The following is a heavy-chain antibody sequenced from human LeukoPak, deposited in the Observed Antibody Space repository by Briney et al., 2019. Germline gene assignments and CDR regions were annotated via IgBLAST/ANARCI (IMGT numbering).Heavy chain of an antibody. CDR3: AKDMGSSGWYYFDY. Sequence: PGGSLRLSCAASGFTFYDYAMHWVRRAPGKDVEWVSGISWNSGSIGYADSVKCRFTISRDNDKHSLYLQINSLRAEDMALYYCAKDMGSSGWYYFDYWGQGTLVTVSS. V-gene: IGHV3-9*03. CDR2: ISWNSGSI. D-gene: IGHD6-19*01. J-gene: IGHJ4*02. CDR1: GFTFYDYA.